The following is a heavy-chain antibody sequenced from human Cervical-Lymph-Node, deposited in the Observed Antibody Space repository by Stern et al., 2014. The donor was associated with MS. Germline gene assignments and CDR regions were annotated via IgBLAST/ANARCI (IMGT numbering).Heavy chain of an antibody. V-gene: IGHV1-69*01. Sequence: QLVESGAAVKKPGSSVKVSCKASGGTFSSYAISWVRQAPGQGLEWLGGIIPMFGTANYAQKFQGRVTITADESTSTAYMELSSLRSEDTAVYYCARVSVHDSSALYYFDYWGQGTLVTVSS. CDR3: ARVSVHDSSALYYFDY. D-gene: IGHD3-22*01. CDR2: IIPMFGTA. J-gene: IGHJ4*02. CDR1: GGTFSSYA.